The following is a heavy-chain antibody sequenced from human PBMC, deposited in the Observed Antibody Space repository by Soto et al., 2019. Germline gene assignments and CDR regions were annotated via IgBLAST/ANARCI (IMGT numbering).Heavy chain of an antibody. CDR3: AKDRDSSGNSAY. Sequence: RDRWAAAGGTCVGLAVSWVRQAPGKGLEWVSAISGSGGSTYYADSVKGRFTISRDSSKNTLYLQMNSLRAEDTAVYYCAKDRDSSGNSAYWGQGTLVTVSS. CDR1: GGTCVGLA. V-gene: IGHV3-23*01. J-gene: IGHJ4*02. CDR2: ISGSGGST. D-gene: IGHD6-19*01.